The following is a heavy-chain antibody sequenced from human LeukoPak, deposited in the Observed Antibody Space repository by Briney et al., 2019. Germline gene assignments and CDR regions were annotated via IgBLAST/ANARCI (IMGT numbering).Heavy chain of an antibody. J-gene: IGHJ4*02. CDR1: GFTFSSNA. D-gene: IGHD6-13*01. CDR2: ISGSGGST. Sequence: GGPLRLSCAASGFTFSSNAMNWVRLGQAPGLEWVSVISGSGGSTYYADSAKGRFTISRDNSKNTLYLQMSSLRAEDTAVYYCAKESAAAGSGYYFDYWGQGTLVTVSS. V-gene: IGHV3-23*01. CDR3: AKESAAAGSGYYFDY.